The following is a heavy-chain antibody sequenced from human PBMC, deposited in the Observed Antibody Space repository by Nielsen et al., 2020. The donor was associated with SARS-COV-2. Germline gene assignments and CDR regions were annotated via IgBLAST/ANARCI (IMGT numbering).Heavy chain of an antibody. V-gene: IGHV4-4*02. CDR2: IYHSGST. D-gene: IGHD3-16*02. CDR3: ARDWYDYVWGSYRPLNYFDY. J-gene: IGHJ4*02. Sequence: WIRQPPGKGLEWIGEIYHSGSTNYNPSLKSRVTISVDKSKNQFSLKLSSVTAADTAVYYCARDWYDYVWGSYRPLNYFDYWGQGTLVTV.